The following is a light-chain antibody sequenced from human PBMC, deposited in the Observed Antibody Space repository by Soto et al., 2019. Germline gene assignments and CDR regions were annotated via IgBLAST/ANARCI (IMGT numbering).Light chain of an antibody. Sequence: QSALTQPRSVSGSPGQSVTISCTGTSSDVGGYNYVSWYQHHPGKAPKLMIYDVTKRPPGVPDRFSGSKSGNTASLTISGLQADDEADYYCCSYAGTYTYVFGTGTKLTVL. J-gene: IGLJ1*01. V-gene: IGLV2-11*01. CDR2: DVT. CDR1: SSDVGGYNY. CDR3: CSYAGTYTYV.